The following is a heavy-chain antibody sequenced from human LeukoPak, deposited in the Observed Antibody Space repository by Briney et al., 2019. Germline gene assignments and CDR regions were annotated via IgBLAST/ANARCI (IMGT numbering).Heavy chain of an antibody. CDR1: GGSFSGYY. J-gene: IGHJ3*02. CDR3: ARGKIVVVVAAPAFDI. CDR2: INHSGST. Sequence: SETLSLTCAVYGGSFSGYYWSWIRQPPGKGLEWIGEINHSGSTNYNPSLKSRVTISVDTSKNQFSLKLSSVTAADTAVYYCARGKIVVVVAAPAFDIWGQGTMVTASS. D-gene: IGHD2-15*01. V-gene: IGHV4-34*01.